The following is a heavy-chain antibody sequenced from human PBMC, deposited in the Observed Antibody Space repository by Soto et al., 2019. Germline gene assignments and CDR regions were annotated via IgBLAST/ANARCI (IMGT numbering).Heavy chain of an antibody. CDR2: MNPYSGNT. J-gene: IGHJ4*02. Sequence: QVQLVQSGAEVKKPGASVKVSCKASGYTFTSYDINWVRQATGQGLEWMGWMNPYSGNTGYAQKFQGRVTMTRNTSISTACMELSSLRSEDTAVYYCANWGLSRVGGDYWGQGTLVTVSS. V-gene: IGHV1-8*01. CDR1: GYTFTSYD. D-gene: IGHD3-16*01. CDR3: ANWGLSRVGGDY.